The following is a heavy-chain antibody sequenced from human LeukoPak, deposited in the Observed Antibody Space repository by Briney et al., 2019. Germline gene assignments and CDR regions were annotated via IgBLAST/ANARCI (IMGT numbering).Heavy chain of an antibody. CDR2: ISSSSSYI. Sequence: PGGSLRLSCAASGFTFSSYSMNWVRQAPGKGLEWVSSISSSSSYIYYADSVKGRLTISRDNAKNSLYLQMNSLRAEDTAVYYCARARASYNPFDYWGQGTLVTVSS. CDR3: ARARASYNPFDY. J-gene: IGHJ4*02. D-gene: IGHD5-24*01. CDR1: GFTFSSYS. V-gene: IGHV3-21*01.